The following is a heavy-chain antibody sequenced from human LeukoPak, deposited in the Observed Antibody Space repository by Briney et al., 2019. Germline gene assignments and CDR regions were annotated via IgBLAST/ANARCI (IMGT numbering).Heavy chain of an antibody. CDR3: ARAPAPIKYNIDY. D-gene: IGHD1-14*01. V-gene: IGHV1-2*02. Sequence: ASVKVSCKASGYTFNVYYIHWVRQAPGQGLEWMGWISPNSGATSYAQKFQGRLTLTRDTSNNTVYMELSSLISDDTAVFYCARAPAPIKYNIDYWGQGTLVTVSS. CDR2: ISPNSGAT. J-gene: IGHJ4*02. CDR1: GYTFNVYY.